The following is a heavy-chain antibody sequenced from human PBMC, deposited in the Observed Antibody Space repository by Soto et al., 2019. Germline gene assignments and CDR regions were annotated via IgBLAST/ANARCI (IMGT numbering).Heavy chain of an antibody. V-gene: IGHV1-69*06. CDR1: GGAFSSYA. Sequence: SVKVSFKACGGAFSSYAISLVRQAPGQGLEWMGGIIPIFGTANYSQKFQGRVTITAYKSTSTAYMELSSLRSEDTAVYYCARLNIVVVPAAIYYYGMDVWGQGTTVTVSS. D-gene: IGHD2-2*01. CDR3: ARLNIVVVPAAIYYYGMDV. J-gene: IGHJ6*02. CDR2: IIPIFGTA.